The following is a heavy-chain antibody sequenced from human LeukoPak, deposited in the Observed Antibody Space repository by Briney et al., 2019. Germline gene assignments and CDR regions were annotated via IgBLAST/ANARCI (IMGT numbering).Heavy chain of an antibody. J-gene: IGHJ4*02. V-gene: IGHV1-69*04. CDR1: GGTFSSYA. CDR2: IIPILDKT. D-gene: IGHD3-22*01. CDR3: ARSEKYYYDSSGYYLTLRY. Sequence: GASVKVSCKASGGTFSSYAITWVRQAPGQGLEWMGRIIPILDKTNYAQKFQGRVTVTADKSTSTAYMELSSLRSEDTAVYYCARSEKYYYDSSGYYLTLRYWGQGTLVTVSS.